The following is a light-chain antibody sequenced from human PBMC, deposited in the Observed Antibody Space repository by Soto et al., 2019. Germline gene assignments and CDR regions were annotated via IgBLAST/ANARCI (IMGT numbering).Light chain of an antibody. CDR1: SSDVGAYNF. CDR2: DVS. J-gene: IGLJ2*01. CDR3: CSYAGAYSMT. Sequence: QSALTQPRSVSGSPGQSVTISCTGTSSDVGAYNFVSWYQQHPGKAPKLMIYDVSRRPSGVPDRFSGSKSGNTASLSISGLQAEDEADYYCCSYAGAYSMTFGGGTKLTVL. V-gene: IGLV2-11*01.